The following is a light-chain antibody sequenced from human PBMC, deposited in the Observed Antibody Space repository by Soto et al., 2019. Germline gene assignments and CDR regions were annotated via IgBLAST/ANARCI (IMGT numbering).Light chain of an antibody. J-gene: IGKJ5*01. CDR3: QQYGGSPPIT. V-gene: IGKV3-20*01. CDR1: HSVSSSY. CDR2: GAS. Sequence: EIVLTQSPGTLSLSTGERATLSCRASHSVSSSYLAWYQQKPGQAPRRLIYGASSRATGTPDRFRGSGSGTDFTLSISRLEPEDFAVYYCQQYGGSPPITFGQGTRLEIK.